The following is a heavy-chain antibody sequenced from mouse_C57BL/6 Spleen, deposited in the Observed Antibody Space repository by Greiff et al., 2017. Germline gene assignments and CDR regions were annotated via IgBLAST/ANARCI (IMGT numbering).Heavy chain of an antibody. D-gene: IGHD4-1*01. V-gene: IGHV1-69*01. Sequence: VQLQQPGAELVMPGASVKLSCKASGYTFTSYWMHWVKQRPGQGLEWIGEIDPSDSYTNYNQKFKGKSTLTVDKSSSTAYMQLISLTSEDAAVYYCARGTVTSGTWFAYWGQGTLVTVSA. CDR3: ARGTVTSGTWFAY. CDR1: GYTFTSYW. J-gene: IGHJ3*01. CDR2: IDPSDSYT.